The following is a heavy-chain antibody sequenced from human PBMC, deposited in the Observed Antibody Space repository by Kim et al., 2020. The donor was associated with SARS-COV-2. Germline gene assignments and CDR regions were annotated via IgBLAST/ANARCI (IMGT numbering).Heavy chain of an antibody. Sequence: YVDAGKGRCTISRDNAKNSLYLEMNSLRAEDTAVYYCARDCVAAHFSCDYWGQGTLVTVSS. D-gene: IGHD6-6*01. V-gene: IGHV3-7*01. J-gene: IGHJ4*02. CDR3: ARDCVAAHFSCDY.